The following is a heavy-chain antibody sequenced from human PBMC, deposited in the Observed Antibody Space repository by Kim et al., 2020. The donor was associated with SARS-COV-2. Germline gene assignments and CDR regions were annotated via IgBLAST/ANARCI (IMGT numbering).Heavy chain of an antibody. D-gene: IGHD6-13*01. CDR1: GFTFSSSW. CDR2: INRDGSTT. V-gene: IGHV3-74*01. CDR3: AKGLTANGNVFDY. Sequence: GGSLRLSCAASGFTFSSSWMHWVRQAPGKGLVWVSRINRDGSTTNYADSVKGRLTISRDNAKNTLYLQMNSLRAEDTAVYYCAKGLTANGNVFDYWGQGT. J-gene: IGHJ4*02.